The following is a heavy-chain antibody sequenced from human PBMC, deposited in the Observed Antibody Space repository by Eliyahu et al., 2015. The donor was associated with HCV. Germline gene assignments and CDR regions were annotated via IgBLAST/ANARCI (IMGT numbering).Heavy chain of an antibody. CDR3: ARTLVLVTAVDAFDI. D-gene: IGHD2-21*02. CDR2: ISSSGAAR. CDR1: GFTFSSFA. J-gene: IGHJ3*02. V-gene: IGHV3-23*01. Sequence: EVQLLESGGGLVQPGGSLRLSCAASGFTFSSFAMSWVRQSPGKGLGWVSSISSSGAARYYADSVKGRFTISRDNSKDTLYLLMSSLRAEDTAVYYCARTLVLVTAVDAFDIWGQGTMVGVSS.